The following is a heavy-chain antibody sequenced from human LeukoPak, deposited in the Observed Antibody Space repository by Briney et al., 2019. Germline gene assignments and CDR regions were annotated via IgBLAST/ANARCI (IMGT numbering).Heavy chain of an antibody. D-gene: IGHD3-22*01. CDR1: GFTFSSYG. J-gene: IGHJ4*02. CDR3: TTDPETFYYDSSGYHYYFDY. CDR2: IWYDGSNK. Sequence: TGGSLRLSCAASGFTFSSYGMHWVRQAPGKGLEWVAVIWYDGSNKYYADSVKGRFTISRDNSKNTLYLQMNSLRAEDTAVYYCTTDPETFYYDSSGYHYYFDYWGQGTLVTVSS. V-gene: IGHV3-33*01.